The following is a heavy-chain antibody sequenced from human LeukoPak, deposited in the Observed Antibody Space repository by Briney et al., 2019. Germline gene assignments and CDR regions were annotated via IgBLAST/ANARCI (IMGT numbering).Heavy chain of an antibody. Sequence: RASVKVSCKTSKNMFTGYFMHWVRQAPGQGLEWIGWINPNSGGTLFARRFQGRVTMTRDTSIGATYMELSRLTSDDTALYYCAAQCNDDFCYTRDYMDVWGKGTMVIVSS. V-gene: IGHV1-2*02. CDR3: AAQCNDDFCYTRDYMDV. D-gene: IGHD2-2*02. CDR1: KNMFTGYF. CDR2: INPNSGGT. J-gene: IGHJ6*03.